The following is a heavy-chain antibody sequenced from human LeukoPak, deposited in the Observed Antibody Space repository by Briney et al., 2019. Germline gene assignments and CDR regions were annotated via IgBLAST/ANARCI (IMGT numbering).Heavy chain of an antibody. CDR2: IHSDGIGT. V-gene: IGHV3-74*03. D-gene: IGHD3-10*02. Sequence: GGSLRLSCAASGFSFSTSWMHWVRQAPGKGLVWVSRIHSDGIGTTYADSVKGRFTISRDNSRNTLDLQMNNLRAEDTAVYYCARDHYYVPDYWGQGTLVTVSS. CDR1: GFSFSTSW. CDR3: ARDHYYVPDY. J-gene: IGHJ4*02.